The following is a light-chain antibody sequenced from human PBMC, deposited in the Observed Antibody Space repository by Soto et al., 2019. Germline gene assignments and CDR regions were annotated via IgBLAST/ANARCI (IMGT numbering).Light chain of an antibody. CDR3: QHYGYSQWT. CDR2: GVY. V-gene: IGKV3-20*01. Sequence: IVLTQSPGTLSLSPGERATLSCRASQTGNNNYLAWYQHKSGQAPRLLIYGVYTRASGIPDRFSGSGSGTEFTFTITRLEPEDSAVYFCQHYGYSQWTFGQGTKVEIK. J-gene: IGKJ1*01. CDR1: QTGNNNY.